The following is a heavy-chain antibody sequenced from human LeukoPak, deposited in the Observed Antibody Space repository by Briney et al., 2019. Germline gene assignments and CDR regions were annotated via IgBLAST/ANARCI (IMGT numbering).Heavy chain of an antibody. Sequence: SVKVSCKASGGTFSSYAISWVRQAPGQGLEWMGRIIPILGIANYAQKFQGRVTITADKSTSTAYMELSSLRSEDTAVYYCARDPPPSGYGFDYWGQGTLGTVSS. V-gene: IGHV1-69*04. CDR2: IIPILGIA. J-gene: IGHJ4*02. CDR3: ARDPPPSGYGFDY. CDR1: GGTFSSYA. D-gene: IGHD5-12*01.